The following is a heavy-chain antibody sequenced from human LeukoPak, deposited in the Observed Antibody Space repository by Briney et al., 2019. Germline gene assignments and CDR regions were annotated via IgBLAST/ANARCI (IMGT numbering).Heavy chain of an antibody. J-gene: IGHJ4*02. Sequence: GGSLRLSCAASGFTFDDYAMHWVRQAPGKGLEWVSGISWNSGSIGYADSVKGRFTISRDNAKNSLYLQMNSLRSEDTAVYYCARVSRPAPRSGLRLGLYYFDYWGQGTLVTVSS. CDR2: ISWNSGSI. CDR1: GFTFDDYA. CDR3: ARVSRPAPRSGLRLGLYYFDY. V-gene: IGHV3-9*01. D-gene: IGHD5-12*01.